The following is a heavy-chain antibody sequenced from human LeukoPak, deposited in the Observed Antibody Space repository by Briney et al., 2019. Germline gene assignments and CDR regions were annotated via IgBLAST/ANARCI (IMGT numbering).Heavy chain of an antibody. CDR2: IYTSGST. D-gene: IGHD3-16*02. Sequence: SETLSLTCTVSGGSISSYYWTWIRQPAGKGLEWIGRIYTSGSTNYNPSLKSRVTMSVDTSKNQFSLQLSSVTAADTAVYYCARHPNDYVWGSYPLGLFDYWGQGTLVTVSS. V-gene: IGHV4-4*07. CDR1: GGSISSYY. CDR3: ARHPNDYVWGSYPLGLFDY. J-gene: IGHJ4*02.